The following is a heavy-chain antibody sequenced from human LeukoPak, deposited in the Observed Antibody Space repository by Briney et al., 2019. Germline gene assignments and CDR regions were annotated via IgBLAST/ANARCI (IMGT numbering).Heavy chain of an antibody. D-gene: IGHD3-22*01. CDR2: ISSSSSTI. Sequence: PGGSLRLSCAASGFTFSSYSMNCVRQAAGKGLEWVSYISSSSSTIYYADCVKGRFTISRDNAKNSLYLQMKSLRDEDTAVYYCARDFTVVVAWDYWGQGTLVTVSS. CDR3: ARDFTVVVAWDY. CDR1: GFTFSSYS. V-gene: IGHV3-48*02. J-gene: IGHJ4*02.